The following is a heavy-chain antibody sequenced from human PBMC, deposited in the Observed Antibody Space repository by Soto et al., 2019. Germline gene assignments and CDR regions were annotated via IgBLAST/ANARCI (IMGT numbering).Heavy chain of an antibody. D-gene: IGHD2-21*01. V-gene: IGHV3-23*05. CDR3: ARDAVYNDGLWLMDH. J-gene: IGHJ4*02. Sequence: GGSLRLSCTASGLPHSNFAMMWVRQAPGKGLECVSGIYGSGRGIEYADSEKGRFTISRDNSKNTVYLQMTDLRADDTAVYYCARDAVYNDGLWLMDHWGQGTQVTVSS. CDR2: IYGSGRGI. CDR1: GLPHSNFA.